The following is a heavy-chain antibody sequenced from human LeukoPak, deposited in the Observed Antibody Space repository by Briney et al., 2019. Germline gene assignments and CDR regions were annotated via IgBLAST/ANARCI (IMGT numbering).Heavy chain of an antibody. Sequence: PGGSLRLSCAASGFTFSSYAMHWVRQAPGKGLEWVAFIRYDGSNKYYADSVKGRFTISRDNSKNTLYLQMNSLRAEDTAVYYCAKDSDSRSSSWVYWGQGTLVTVSS. V-gene: IGHV3-30*02. CDR2: IRYDGSNK. CDR3: AKDSDSRSSSWVY. J-gene: IGHJ4*02. D-gene: IGHD6-13*01. CDR1: GFTFSSYA.